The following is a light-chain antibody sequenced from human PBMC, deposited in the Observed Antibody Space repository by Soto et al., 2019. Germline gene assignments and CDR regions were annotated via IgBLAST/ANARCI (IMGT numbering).Light chain of an antibody. V-gene: IGKV3-20*01. CDR1: PFVYNSP. CDR3: QVHLPSPPGYT. J-gene: IGKJ2*01. CDR2: GAS. Sequence: EIVLTQSPGTLSLSPGERATLSCRTSPFVYNSPLAWYQQRSGHSPRLLIHGASSRAAGIPDRFSGSGSGTDFILTVSRLEPEDFAVYYCQVHLPSPPGYTFGQGTKLEIK.